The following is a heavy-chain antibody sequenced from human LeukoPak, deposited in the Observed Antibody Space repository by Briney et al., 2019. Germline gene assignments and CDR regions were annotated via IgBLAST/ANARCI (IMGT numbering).Heavy chain of an antibody. CDR1: GFTFSSYG. D-gene: IGHD3-22*01. Sequence: PGGSLRLSCAASGFTFSSYGMHWVRQAPGKGLEWVAVIWYDGSNKYYADSVKGRFTISRDNFKNTLYLQMNSLRAEDTAVYYCARNNYYDSSGGYYYYGMDVWGQGTTVTVSS. J-gene: IGHJ6*02. CDR3: ARNNYYDSSGGYYYYGMDV. V-gene: IGHV3-33*01. CDR2: IWYDGSNK.